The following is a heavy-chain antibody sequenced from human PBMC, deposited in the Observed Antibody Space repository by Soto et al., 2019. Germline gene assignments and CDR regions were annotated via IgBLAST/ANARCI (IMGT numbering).Heavy chain of an antibody. D-gene: IGHD3-10*01. V-gene: IGHV3-30*18. Sequence: PWGSLRLSCAASGFTFSDFGMHWVRQAPGKGLEWVAIISYDGILKYYADSVKGRFTISRDTSKGAVYLQMNSLTPEDTAVYYCAKDFKVSGGHYGSLNYYYGMDVWGQGTTVTVSS. CDR3: AKDFKVSGGHYGSLNYYYGMDV. CDR2: ISYDGILK. CDR1: GFTFSDFG. J-gene: IGHJ6*02.